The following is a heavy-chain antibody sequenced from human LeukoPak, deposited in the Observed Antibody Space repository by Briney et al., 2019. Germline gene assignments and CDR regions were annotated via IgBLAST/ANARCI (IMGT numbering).Heavy chain of an antibody. J-gene: IGHJ6*04. D-gene: IGHD3-10*02. CDR2: ISYDGFDK. Sequence: GGSLRLSCVVSGFSVSNNYVSWVRQAPGKGLEWVAVISYDGFDKYYADSVKGRFTISGDNAKNSLYLQMNSLRAEDTAVYYCAELGITMIGGVWGKGTTVTISS. CDR3: AELGITMIGGV. CDR1: GFSVSNNY. V-gene: IGHV3-30*04.